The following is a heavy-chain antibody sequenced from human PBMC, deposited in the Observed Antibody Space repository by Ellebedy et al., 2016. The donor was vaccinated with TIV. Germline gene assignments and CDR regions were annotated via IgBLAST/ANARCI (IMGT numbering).Heavy chain of an antibody. D-gene: IGHD5-18*01. V-gene: IGHV3-30-3*01. CDR2: ISYDGSNK. CDR1: GFTFSSYA. Sequence: GESLKISXAASGFTFSSYAMHWVRQAPGKGLEWVAVISYDGSNKYYADSVKGRFTISRDNSKNTLYLQMNSLRAEDTAVYYCARVHVDTAMVTSSPDYWGQGTLVTVSS. J-gene: IGHJ4*02. CDR3: ARVHVDTAMVTSSPDY.